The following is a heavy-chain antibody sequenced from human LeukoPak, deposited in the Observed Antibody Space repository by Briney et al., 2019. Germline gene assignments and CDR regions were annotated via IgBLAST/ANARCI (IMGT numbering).Heavy chain of an antibody. CDR1: GGSISSSSYY. Sequence: SETLPLTCTVSGGSISSSSYYWGWIRQPPGKGLEWIGSIYYSGSTYYNPSLKSRVTISVDTSKNQFSLKLSSVTAADTAVYYCASRIVGAIFDYWGQGTLVTVSS. CDR3: ASRIVGAIFDY. D-gene: IGHD1-26*01. J-gene: IGHJ4*02. CDR2: IYYSGST. V-gene: IGHV4-39*01.